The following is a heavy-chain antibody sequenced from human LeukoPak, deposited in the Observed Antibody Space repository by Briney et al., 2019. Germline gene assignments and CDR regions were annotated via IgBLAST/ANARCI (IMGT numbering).Heavy chain of an antibody. Sequence: ASVKVSCKVSGYTLTELSMHWVRQAPGKGLEWMGGFDPEDGETIYAQTFQGRVTMTEDTSTDTAYMELSSLRSEDTAVYYCATEGLRAVPAANPYYYYGMDVWGKGTTVTVSS. CDR1: GYTLTELS. D-gene: IGHD2-2*01. CDR3: ATEGLRAVPAANPYYYYGMDV. J-gene: IGHJ6*04. V-gene: IGHV1-24*01. CDR2: FDPEDGET.